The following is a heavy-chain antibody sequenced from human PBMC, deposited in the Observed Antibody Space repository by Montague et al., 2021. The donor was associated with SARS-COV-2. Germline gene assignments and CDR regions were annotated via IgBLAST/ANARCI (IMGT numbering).Heavy chain of an antibody. D-gene: IGHD3-22*01. Sequence: SLRLSCAASGFTFSSYAMSWVRQAPGKGLEWVSAISGSGGSTYYADSVKGRFTISGDNSKNTLYLQMNSLRAEDTAVYYCAKDYYDSSGQYYYYYGMDVWGQGTTVTVSS. J-gene: IGHJ6*02. CDR2: ISGSGGST. V-gene: IGHV3-23*01. CDR3: AKDYYDSSGQYYYYYGMDV. CDR1: GFTFSSYA.